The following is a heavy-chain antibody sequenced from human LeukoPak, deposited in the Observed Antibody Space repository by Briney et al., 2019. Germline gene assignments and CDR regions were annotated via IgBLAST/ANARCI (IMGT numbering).Heavy chain of an antibody. CDR2: IKQDGSEK. CDR3: ARTKYYFDY. CDR1: GFTFSSYW. J-gene: IGHJ4*02. Sequence: GGSLRLSCAASGFTFSSYWTSWVRQAPGKGLEWVANIKQDGSEKYYVDSVKGRFTISRDNAKNSLYLQMNSLRAEDTAVYYCARTKYYFDYWGQGALVTVSS. V-gene: IGHV3-7*01.